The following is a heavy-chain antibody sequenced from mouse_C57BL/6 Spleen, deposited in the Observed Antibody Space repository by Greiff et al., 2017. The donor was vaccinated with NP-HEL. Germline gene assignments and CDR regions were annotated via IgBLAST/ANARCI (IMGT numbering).Heavy chain of an antibody. CDR1: GYTFTDYE. CDR3: TDYGSRGAWFAY. Sequence: VQLQESGAELVRPGASVTLSCKASGYTFTDYEMHWVKQTPVHGLEWIGAIDPETGGTAYNQKFKGKAILTADKSSSTAYMELRSLTSEDSAVYYCTDYGSRGAWFAYWGQGTLVTVSA. CDR2: IDPETGGT. V-gene: IGHV1-15*01. J-gene: IGHJ3*01. D-gene: IGHD1-1*01.